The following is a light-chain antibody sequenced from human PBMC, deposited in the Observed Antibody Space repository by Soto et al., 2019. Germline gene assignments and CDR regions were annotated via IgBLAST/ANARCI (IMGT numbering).Light chain of an antibody. V-gene: IGKV3-15*01. CDR1: QSVNSN. CDR3: QQYNNWPLT. CDR2: AAS. J-gene: IGKJ4*01. Sequence: EIVLTQSPATLSLSPGERATLSCRASQSVNSNLAWYQQKPGQTPRLLIYAASTRATGIPARFSGSGSGTEFTLTISSLQSEDFAVYYCQQYNNWPLTFGGGTKVDIK.